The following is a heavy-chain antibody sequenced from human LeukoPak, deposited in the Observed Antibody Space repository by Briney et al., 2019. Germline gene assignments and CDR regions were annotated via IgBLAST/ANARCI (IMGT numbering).Heavy chain of an antibody. Sequence: KVSCKASGGTFSSYAISWVRQAPGQGLEWMGGIIPIFGTANYAQKFQGRVTITADESTSTAYMELSSLRSEDTAVYYCARGDDWNDLSFDYWGQGTLVTVSS. CDR1: GGTFSSYA. D-gene: IGHD1-1*01. CDR3: ARGDDWNDLSFDY. CDR2: IIPIFGTA. J-gene: IGHJ4*02. V-gene: IGHV1-69*01.